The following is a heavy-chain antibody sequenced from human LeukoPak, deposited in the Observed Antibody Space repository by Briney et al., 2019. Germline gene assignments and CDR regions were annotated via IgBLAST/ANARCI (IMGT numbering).Heavy chain of an antibody. CDR1: GFTFDDYA. Sequence: GGSLRLSCAASGFTFDDYAMHWVRQAPGKGLEWVSLISWDGGSTYYADSVKGRFTISRDNSKNSLYLQMNSLRAEDTALYYCAKDMGYSSGWYVPGDYWGQGTLVTVSS. J-gene: IGHJ4*02. V-gene: IGHV3-43D*03. D-gene: IGHD6-19*01. CDR3: AKDMGYSSGWYVPGDY. CDR2: ISWDGGST.